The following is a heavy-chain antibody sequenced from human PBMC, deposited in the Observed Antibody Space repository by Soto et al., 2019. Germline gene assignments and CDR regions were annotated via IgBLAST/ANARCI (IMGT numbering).Heavy chain of an antibody. V-gene: IGHV3-30-3*01. CDR2: ISYDGSNK. D-gene: IGHD6-19*01. CDR3: AREGYCRSGWNSPCYYYYGMDV. J-gene: IGHJ6*02. Sequence: GGSLRLSCAASGFTFSSYAMHWVRQAPGKGLEWVAVISYDGSNKYYADSVKGRFTISRDNSKNTMYLQMNSLRAEDTAVYYCAREGYCRSGWNSPCYYYYGMDVWGQGTTVTVSS. CDR1: GFTFSSYA.